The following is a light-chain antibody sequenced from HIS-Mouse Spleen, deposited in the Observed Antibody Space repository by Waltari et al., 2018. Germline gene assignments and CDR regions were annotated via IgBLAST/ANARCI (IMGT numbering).Light chain of an antibody. V-gene: IGKV1-9*01. J-gene: IGKJ1*01. Sequence: DIQLTQSPSFLSASVGDRVTITCRASQGISSSLAWYQQKPGKAPKLLIYAASTLQSGVQARFSGSGSGTEFTLTISSLQPEDFATYYCQQLNSYPPTFGQGTKVEIK. CDR1: QGISSS. CDR3: QQLNSYPPT. CDR2: AAS.